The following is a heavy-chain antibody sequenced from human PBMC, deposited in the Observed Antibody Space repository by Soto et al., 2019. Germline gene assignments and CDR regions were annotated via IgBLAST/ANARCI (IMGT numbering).Heavy chain of an antibody. CDR3: ARETPIAYGSGGFDY. V-gene: IGHV3-30-3*01. Sequence: GGSLRLSCAASGFTFSSYAMHWVRQAPGKGLEWVAVISYDGSNKYYADSVKGRFTISRDNSKNTLYLQMNSLRAEDTAVYYCARETPIAYGSGGFDYWGQGTLVTVSS. CDR1: GFTFSSYA. D-gene: IGHD3-10*01. CDR2: ISYDGSNK. J-gene: IGHJ4*02.